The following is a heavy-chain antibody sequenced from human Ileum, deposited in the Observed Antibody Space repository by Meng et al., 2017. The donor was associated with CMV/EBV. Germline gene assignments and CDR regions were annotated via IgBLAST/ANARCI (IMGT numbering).Heavy chain of an antibody. J-gene: IGHJ4*02. CDR2: TWYGSKWYY. CDR3: TYGWPLKY. V-gene: IGHV6-1*01. Sequence: VQLHQSGPGLVKPSQTLSLTCAGDSVSSSTESWNWIRQSPSRGLEWLGRTWYGSKWYYEYAVSVKSRITIIPDTSQNQISLQLNSVTPDDTAVYYCTYGWPLKYWGQGSLVTVSS. CDR1: DSVSSSTES. D-gene: IGHD3-10*01.